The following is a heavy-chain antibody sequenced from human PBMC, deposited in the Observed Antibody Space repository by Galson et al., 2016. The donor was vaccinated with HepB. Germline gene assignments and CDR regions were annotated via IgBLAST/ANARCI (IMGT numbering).Heavy chain of an antibody. CDR1: GFNFRNYA. Sequence: SLRLSCAASGFNFRNYAMHWARQAPGKGLEWVSFISGSRNTIHYADSVKGRFTISRDNAKKSLYLQMNSLRAEDTAVYYCARAPIVVVTAGIDFWGQGTLVIVSS. J-gene: IGHJ4*02. D-gene: IGHD2-21*02. V-gene: IGHV3-48*04. CDR2: ISGSRNTI. CDR3: ARAPIVVVTAGIDF.